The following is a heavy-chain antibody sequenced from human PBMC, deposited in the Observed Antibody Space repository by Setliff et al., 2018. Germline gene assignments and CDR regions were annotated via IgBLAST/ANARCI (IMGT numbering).Heavy chain of an antibody. V-gene: IGHV4-4*07. CDR1: GGSISSYY. CDR3: ARSFSRSGKFLLDY. D-gene: IGHD1-26*01. CDR2: TYIGGSA. Sequence: SETLSLTCTVSGGSISSYYWSWIRQPAGKGLEWIGHTYIGGSANYNPSLKSRVTISVDTSKNQFSLKLSSGTAAATAAYYCARSFSRSGKFLLDYWGQGALVTVSS. J-gene: IGHJ4*02.